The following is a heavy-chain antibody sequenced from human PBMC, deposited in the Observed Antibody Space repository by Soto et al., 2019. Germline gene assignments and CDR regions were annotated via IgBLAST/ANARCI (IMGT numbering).Heavy chain of an antibody. V-gene: IGHV4-39*01. CDR2: TYYSGST. D-gene: IGHD3-3*01. Sequence: SETLSLTCTVSGGSISSSSYYWGWIRQPPGKGLEWIGSTYYSGSTYYNPSLKSRVTISVDTSKNQFSRKLSSVTAADTAVYYCARVKGTFFGVVTNYGMDVWGPGTTVTVS. CDR3: ARVKGTFFGVVTNYGMDV. J-gene: IGHJ6*02. CDR1: GGSISSSSYY.